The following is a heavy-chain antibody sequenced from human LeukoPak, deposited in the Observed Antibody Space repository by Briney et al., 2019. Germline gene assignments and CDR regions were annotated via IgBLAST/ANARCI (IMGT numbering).Heavy chain of an antibody. CDR1: GVSISSGGYY. Sequence: SETLSLTCTVSGVSISSGGYYWSWIRQHPGKGLEWIGYIYYSGSTYYNPSLKSRVTISVDTSKNQFSLKLSSVTAADTAVYYCARGARWDSSSWYDYWGQGTLVTVSS. J-gene: IGHJ4*02. V-gene: IGHV4-31*03. D-gene: IGHD6-13*01. CDR3: ARGARWDSSSWYDY. CDR2: IYYSGST.